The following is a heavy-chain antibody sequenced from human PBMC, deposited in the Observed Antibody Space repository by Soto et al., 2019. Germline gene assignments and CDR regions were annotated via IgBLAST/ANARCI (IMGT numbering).Heavy chain of an antibody. D-gene: IGHD6-19*01. Sequence: PGWNLRLSCAASGFTLSGSAMHWVRQASGKGLEWVGRIRSKANSYATAYAASVKGRFTISRDDSKNTAYLQMNSLKTEDTAVYYCPELAGPTARCYWGEGT. J-gene: IGHJ4*02. CDR2: IRSKANSYAT. V-gene: IGHV3-73*01. CDR1: GFTLSGSA. CDR3: PELAGPTARCY.